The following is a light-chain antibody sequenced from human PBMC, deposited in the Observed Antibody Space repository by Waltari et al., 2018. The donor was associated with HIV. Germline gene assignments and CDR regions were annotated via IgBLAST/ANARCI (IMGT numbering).Light chain of an antibody. J-gene: IGKJ4*01. CDR2: TAS. CDR3: QQSYSTPT. Sequence: DIQMNQSPSSLYASVGDRVTITCRARQSIVRYCNWYQQKPGKAPNLLIYTASSLQSGVPSRFSGSVSGTDFTLTISSLQPEDFATYYCQQSYSTPTFGGGTKVEIK. V-gene: IGKV1-39*01. CDR1: QSIVRY.